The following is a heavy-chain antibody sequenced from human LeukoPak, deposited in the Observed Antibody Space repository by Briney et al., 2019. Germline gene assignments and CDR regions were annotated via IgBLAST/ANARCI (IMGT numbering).Heavy chain of an antibody. J-gene: IGHJ5*02. Sequence: SGPTLVNPTLTLTLSSTFSAVSLGSGGVGVAWIRQPPGKALEWLALVYWDDDKRFSPSLRTRLSITKDTSKNQVVLTMTNMDPVDTATYNRAQTPDNCGVMHPWDQGTLVTVSS. CDR1: AVSLGSGGVG. V-gene: IGHV2-5*02. CDR3: AQTPDNCGVMHP. CDR2: VYWDDDK. D-gene: IGHD3-16*01.